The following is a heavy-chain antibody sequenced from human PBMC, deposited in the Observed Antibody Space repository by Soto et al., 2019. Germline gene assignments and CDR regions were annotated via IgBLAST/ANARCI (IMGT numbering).Heavy chain of an antibody. D-gene: IGHD5-12*01. Sequence: ASVKVSCKASGYTFTSYPMHCVRQAPGQRLEWMGWINAGNGDTKYSQKFQGRVTISRDTSASTAYMELSSLRSEDTAIYYCARVAWTTAEYFQHWGQGTLVTVSS. CDR3: ARVAWTTAEYFQH. J-gene: IGHJ1*01. CDR2: INAGNGDT. V-gene: IGHV1-3*01. CDR1: GYTFTSYP.